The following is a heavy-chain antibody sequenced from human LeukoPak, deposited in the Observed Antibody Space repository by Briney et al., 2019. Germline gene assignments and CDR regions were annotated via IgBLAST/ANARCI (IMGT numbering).Heavy chain of an antibody. V-gene: IGHV1-69*13. J-gene: IGHJ5*02. CDR2: IIPIFGTA. Sequence: SVKVSCKASGGTFSSYVINWVRQAPGQGLEWMGGIIPIFGTANYAQKFQGRVTITADESTGTAYMELSSLRSEDTAMYYCARALLRYCSSTSCYWFDPWGQGTLVAVSS. CDR3: ARALLRYCSSTSCYWFDP. D-gene: IGHD2-2*01. CDR1: GGTFSSYV.